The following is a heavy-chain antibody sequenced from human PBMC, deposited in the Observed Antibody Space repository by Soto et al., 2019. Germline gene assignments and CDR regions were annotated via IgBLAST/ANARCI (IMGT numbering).Heavy chain of an antibody. J-gene: IGHJ5*02. D-gene: IGHD3-3*01. CDR1: GGSFSGYY. CDR2: INHSGST. CDR3: ARHGAYYNSVSFDPNWYDP. Sequence: PSETLSLTCAVYGGSFSGYYWSWIRQPPGKGLEWIGEINHSGSTNYNPSLKSRVTISVDTSKNQFSLKLSSVTAADTAVYYCARHGAYYNSVSFDPNWYDPWGQGTLVTVSS. V-gene: IGHV4-34*01.